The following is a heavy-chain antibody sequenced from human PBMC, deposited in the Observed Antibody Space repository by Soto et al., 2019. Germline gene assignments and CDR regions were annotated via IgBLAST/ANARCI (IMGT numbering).Heavy chain of an antibody. D-gene: IGHD5-18*01. CDR1: GDSVSSNSAA. Sequence: SQTLSLTCAISGDSVSSNSAAWNWIRQSPSRGLEWLGRTYYRSKWYNDYAVSVKSRITINPDTSKNQFYLQLNSVTPEDTAVYYCARADTAMDLYYYYGMDVWGQGTTVTVSS. CDR3: ARADTAMDLYYYYGMDV. V-gene: IGHV6-1*01. J-gene: IGHJ6*02. CDR2: TYYRSKWYN.